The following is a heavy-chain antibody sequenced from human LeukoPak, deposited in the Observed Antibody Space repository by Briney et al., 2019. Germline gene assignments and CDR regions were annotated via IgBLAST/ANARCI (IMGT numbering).Heavy chain of an antibody. CDR1: GGTFSSYA. CDR2: IIPIFGIA. J-gene: IGHJ4*02. D-gene: IGHD3-16*01. V-gene: IGHV1-69*04. CDR3: AREPEGESFDY. Sequence: SVKVSCKASGGTFSSYAISWVRQAPGQGLEWMGRIIPIFGIANYAQKFQGRVTITADKSTSTAYMELSSLRSEDTAVFYCAREPEGESFDYWGQGTLVTVSS.